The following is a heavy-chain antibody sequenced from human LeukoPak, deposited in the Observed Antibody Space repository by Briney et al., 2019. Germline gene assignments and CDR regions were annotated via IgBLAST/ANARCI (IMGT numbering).Heavy chain of an antibody. V-gene: IGHV3-21*01. CDR2: IGSSSTSI. CDR1: GFTFSAYS. CDR3: AREDYGDYAENFDY. Sequence: PGGSLRLSCAGSGFTFSAYSMSWVRQAPGKGLEWVSSIGSSSTSIYYADSVKGRFTISRDNAKNSLFLQMNSLRVEDTAVYYCAREDYGDYAENFDYWGQGTLVTVSS. J-gene: IGHJ4*02. D-gene: IGHD4-17*01.